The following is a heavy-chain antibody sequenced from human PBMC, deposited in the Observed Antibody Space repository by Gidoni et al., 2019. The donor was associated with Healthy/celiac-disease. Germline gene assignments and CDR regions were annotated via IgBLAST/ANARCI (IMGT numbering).Heavy chain of an antibody. D-gene: IGHD6-19*01. CDR1: GFTFGDYA. J-gene: IGHJ4*02. Sequence: EVQLVESGGGLVKPGRSLRLSCTASGFTFGDYAMSWFRQAPGKGLEWVGFIRSKAYGGTTEYAASVKGRFTISRDDSKSIAYLQMNSLKTEDTAVYYCTRGWYSSGWYAGITAGGNFDYWGQGTLVTVSS. CDR3: TRGWYSSGWYAGITAGGNFDY. V-gene: IGHV3-49*05. CDR2: IRSKAYGGTT.